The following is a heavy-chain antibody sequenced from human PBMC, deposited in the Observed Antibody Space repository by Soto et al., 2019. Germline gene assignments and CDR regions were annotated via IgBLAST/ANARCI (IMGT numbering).Heavy chain of an antibody. CDR3: AKRSQYSSGWYSPIFDY. D-gene: IGHD6-13*01. J-gene: IGHJ4*02. V-gene: IGHV3-23*01. CDR1: GFSFSDYA. CDR2: ISESGGST. Sequence: HPGGSLRLSCAASGFSFSDYAMSWVRQAPGKGLEWVSVISESGGSTHYADSVRGRFTVSRDNSKNSLSLRMNSLRDEDTAVYFCAKRSQYSSGWYSPIFDYWGQGALVTVSS.